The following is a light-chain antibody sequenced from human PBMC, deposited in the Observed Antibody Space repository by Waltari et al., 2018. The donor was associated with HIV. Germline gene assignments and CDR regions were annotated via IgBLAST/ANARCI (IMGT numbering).Light chain of an antibody. J-gene: IGLJ2*01. CDR2: EDS. Sequence: SYELTQPPSVSVSPGQTARITCSGDALPKKYASWYQQKSGQAPVLVIYEDSKRPSGIPARLSGSRSGTMATLTISGAQVEDEGDYHCYSTDSSGFGVFGGGTKLTVL. V-gene: IGLV3-10*01. CDR3: YSTDSSGFGV. CDR1: ALPKKY.